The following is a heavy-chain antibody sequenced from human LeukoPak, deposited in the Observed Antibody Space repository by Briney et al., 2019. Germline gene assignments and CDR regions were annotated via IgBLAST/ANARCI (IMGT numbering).Heavy chain of an antibody. CDR3: AGSIAAARGVFDY. V-gene: IGHV4-39*01. D-gene: IGHD6-13*01. CDR2: IYYSGST. CDR1: GGSISSGSYY. Sequence: PSQTLSLTCTVSGGSISSGSYYWGWIRQPPGKGLEWIGSIYYSGSTYYNPSLKSRVTISVDTSKNQFSLKLSSVTAADTAVYYCAGSIAAARGVFDYWGQGTLVTVSS. J-gene: IGHJ4*02.